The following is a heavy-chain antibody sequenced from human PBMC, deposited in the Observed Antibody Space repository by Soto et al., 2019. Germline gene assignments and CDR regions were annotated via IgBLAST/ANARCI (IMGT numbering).Heavy chain of an antibody. CDR1: GFTAGLNF. J-gene: IGHJ6*02. CDR3: VRENYYYGMDV. Sequence: PGGSLRLSCAASGFTAGLNFMTWVRQAPGKGLEWVPVINAAGTTYYADSVKGRFSISRDDSKNSLYLQMNSLRAEDTAVYYCVRENYYYGMDVWGQGTTVTVSS. CDR2: INAAGTT. V-gene: IGHV3-66*01.